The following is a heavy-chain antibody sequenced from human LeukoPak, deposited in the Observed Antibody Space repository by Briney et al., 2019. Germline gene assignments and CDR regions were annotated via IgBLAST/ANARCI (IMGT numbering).Heavy chain of an antibody. V-gene: IGHV3-74*01. CDR2: INSDGRST. CDR1: VFTLSNYW. D-gene: IGHD2-15*01. J-gene: IGHJ5*02. Sequence: GRSLRPSRAVSVFTLSNYWMHGVRHTPGKGLVWVLRINSDGRSTNYEHSVKGRFTISRDNAKNTLYLQMSSLSAADTAVYFCARDGSGGSCDWFGPWGQGTLVAVSS. CDR3: ARDGSGGSCDWFGP.